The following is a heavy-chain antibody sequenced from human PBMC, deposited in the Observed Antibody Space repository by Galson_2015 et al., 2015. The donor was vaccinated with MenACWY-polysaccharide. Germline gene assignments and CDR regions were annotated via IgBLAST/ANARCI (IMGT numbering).Heavy chain of an antibody. V-gene: IGHV3-53*01. CDR2: LYNNGNR. J-gene: IGHJ4*02. CDR3: ARICRRSGECFFDY. D-gene: IGHD3-10*01. Sequence: SLRLSCAASGFTVSSNSMTWVRQAPGKGLEWVSVLYNNGNRYYADSVKGRFTISSGDSANTVDLQMNSLRAEDTAVYYCARICRRSGECFFDYWGQGTVVTVSS. CDR1: GFTVSSNS.